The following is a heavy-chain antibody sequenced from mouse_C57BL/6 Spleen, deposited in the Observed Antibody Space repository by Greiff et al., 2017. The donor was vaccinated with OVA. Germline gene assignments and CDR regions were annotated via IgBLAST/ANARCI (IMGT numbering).Heavy chain of an antibody. Sequence: EVKLMESGGGLVQPGGSLSLSCAASGFTFTDYYMSWVRQPPGKALEWLGFIRNKANGYTTEYSASVKGRFTISRDNSQSILYLQMNALRAEDSATYYCARLEPRNLYFDVWGTGTTVTVSS. V-gene: IGHV7-3*01. CDR3: ARLEPRNLYFDV. D-gene: IGHD3-1*01. CDR1: GFTFTDYY. CDR2: IRNKANGYTT. J-gene: IGHJ1*03.